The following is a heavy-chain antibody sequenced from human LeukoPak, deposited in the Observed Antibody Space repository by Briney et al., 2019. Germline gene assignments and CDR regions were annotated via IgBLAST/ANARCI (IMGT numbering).Heavy chain of an antibody. CDR2: IDTNTGNP. Sequence: ASVKVSCKASGYTFTSYAMNWVQQAPGQGLEWMGWIDTNTGNPTYAQGFTGRFVFSLATSVSTAYLQISSLNAEDTAVYYCARQPSTVTTIRSGLDYWGQGTLVTVSS. CDR3: ARQPSTVTTIRSGLDY. D-gene: IGHD4-17*01. J-gene: IGHJ4*02. CDR1: GYTFTSYA. V-gene: IGHV7-4-1*02.